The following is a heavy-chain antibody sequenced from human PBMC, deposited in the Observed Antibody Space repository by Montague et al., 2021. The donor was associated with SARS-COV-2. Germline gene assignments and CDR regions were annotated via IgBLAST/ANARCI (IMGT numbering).Heavy chain of an antibody. D-gene: IGHD3-3*01. CDR2: IYYSGST. V-gene: IGHV4-39*01. CDR1: GGSISSSSYY. J-gene: IGHJ3*02. CDR3: ARHGLAGITIFGVVTPRGGFDI. Sequence: SETLSLTCTVSGGSISSSSYYWGWIRQPPGKGLEWIGGIYYSGSTYYNPSLKSRATISVDTSKNQFSLKLSSVTAADTAVYYCARHGLAGITIFGVVTPRGGFDIWGQGTMVTVSS.